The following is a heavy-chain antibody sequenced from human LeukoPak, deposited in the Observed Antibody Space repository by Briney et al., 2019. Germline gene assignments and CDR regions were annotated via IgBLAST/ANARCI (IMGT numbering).Heavy chain of an antibody. CDR1: GYTFTELS. CDR3: ATVGIAAAGSMDV. D-gene: IGHD6-13*01. CDR2: FDPEDGET. J-gene: IGHJ6*03. Sequence: GASVKVSCKVSGYTFTELSMHWVRQAPGKGLEWMGGFDPEDGETIYAQKFQGRVTMTEDTSTDTAYMELSSLRSEDTAVYYCATVGIAAAGSMDVWGKGTTVTVSS. V-gene: IGHV1-24*01.